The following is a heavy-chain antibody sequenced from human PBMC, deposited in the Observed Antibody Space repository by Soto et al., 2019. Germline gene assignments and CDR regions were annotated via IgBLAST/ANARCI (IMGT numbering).Heavy chain of an antibody. CDR2: IIPMYGPA. V-gene: IGHV1-69*01. CDR1: GGTFSSYA. Sequence: QVPLVQSGAEVKKPGSSVTVSCKASGGTFSSYAIHWVRQAPGQGLEWMGGIIPMYGPAKYAQRFQGRVTITADESTTTVYMDLTSLKSKDTAVYYCARVTSMVRGVIDNWFDPWGHGTLVTVSS. J-gene: IGHJ5*02. CDR3: ARVTSMVRGVIDNWFDP. D-gene: IGHD3-10*01.